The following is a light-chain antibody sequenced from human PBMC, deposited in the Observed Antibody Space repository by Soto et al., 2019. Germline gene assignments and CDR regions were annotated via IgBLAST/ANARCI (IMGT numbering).Light chain of an antibody. CDR1: SSDVGGYNF. V-gene: IGLV2-14*01. Sequence: QSALIQPVSVSGSPGQSITISCTGSSSDVGGYNFVSWYQQHPGKAPKLMIYDVTNRPSGVSNRFSASKSGATASLTIPGVQAEDEADYYCSSYTRTSTLVFGGGTKVTVL. CDR2: DVT. J-gene: IGLJ3*02. CDR3: SSYTRTSTLV.